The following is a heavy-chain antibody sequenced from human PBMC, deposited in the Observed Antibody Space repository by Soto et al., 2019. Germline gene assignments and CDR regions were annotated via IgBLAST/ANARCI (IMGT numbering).Heavy chain of an antibody. CDR2: ITYDGTQE. J-gene: IGHJ5*02. V-gene: IGHV3-30*18. Sequence: QGHLVESGGGVVQPGRSLRLSCAASGFTFNIYDAHWVRQAPRKGLEWVAFITYDGTQEYYAASVKGRFTISRDNSENTRFLQMTSLRTEDTAVDFCAKWGDFGSGGLDLWGQGTLVTVSS. CDR1: GFTFNIYD. D-gene: IGHD3-10*01. CDR3: AKWGDFGSGGLDL.